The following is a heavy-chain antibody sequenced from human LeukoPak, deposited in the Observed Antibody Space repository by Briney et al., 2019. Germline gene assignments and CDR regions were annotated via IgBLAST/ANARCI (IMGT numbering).Heavy chain of an antibody. CDR3: ARGRHMPPAMDV. J-gene: IGHJ6*04. V-gene: IGHV1-46*01. D-gene: IGHD2-2*01. CDR2: INPSGGST. CDR1: GYTFTSYD. Sequence: ASVKVSCKASGYTFTSYDINWVRQATGQGLEWMGIINPSGGSTSYAQKFQGRVTMTRDTSTSTVYMELSSLRSEDTAVYYCARGRHMPPAMDVWGKGTTVTVSS.